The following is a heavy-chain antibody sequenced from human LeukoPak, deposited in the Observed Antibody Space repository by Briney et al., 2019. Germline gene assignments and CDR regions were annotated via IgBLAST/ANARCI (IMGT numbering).Heavy chain of an antibody. CDR1: GYSISSGYY. Sequence: ASETLSLTCAVSGYSISSGYYWGWIRQPPRKGLEWIGSIYHSGSTYYNPSLKSRVTISVDTSKNQFSLKLSSVTAADTAVYYCAREITFGGVIVQHFDYWGQGTLVTVSS. J-gene: IGHJ4*02. D-gene: IGHD3-16*02. CDR3: AREITFGGVIVQHFDY. CDR2: IYHSGST. V-gene: IGHV4-38-2*02.